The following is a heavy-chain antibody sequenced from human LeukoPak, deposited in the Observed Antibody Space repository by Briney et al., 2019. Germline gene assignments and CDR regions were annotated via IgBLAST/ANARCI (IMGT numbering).Heavy chain of an antibody. D-gene: IGHD1-26*01. J-gene: IGHJ4*02. CDR3: AREMYSGSYYFDY. CDR2: IYSVGTT. Sequence: PGGSLRLSCAASGFTVSNNYMSWVRQAPGKGLEWVSVIYSVGTTYYADSVKGRFTISRDNSKNTLFLQMNSLRAEGTAVYYCAREMYSGSYYFDYWGQGTRVTVSS. V-gene: IGHV3-53*01. CDR1: GFTVSNNY.